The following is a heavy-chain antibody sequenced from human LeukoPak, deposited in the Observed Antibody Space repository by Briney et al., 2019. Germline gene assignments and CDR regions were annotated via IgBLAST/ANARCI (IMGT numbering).Heavy chain of an antibody. J-gene: IGHJ4*02. D-gene: IGHD1-7*01. CDR3: ARDLVPGTTRLGYDY. V-gene: IGHV3-21*01. Sequence: GGSLRLSCAASGFTFSSYSMNWVRQAPGKGLEWVSSIGGSSTSIYYADSVKGRFTISRDNAKNPLYLQMNSLRAEDTAVYYCARDLVPGTTRLGYDYWGQGTLVTVSS. CDR1: GFTFSSYS. CDR2: IGGSSTSI.